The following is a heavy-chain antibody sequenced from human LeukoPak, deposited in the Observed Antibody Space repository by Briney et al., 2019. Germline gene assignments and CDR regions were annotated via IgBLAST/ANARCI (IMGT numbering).Heavy chain of an antibody. J-gene: IGHJ3*02. V-gene: IGHV3-48*04. CDR3: ARAARDAFDI. CDR1: GFTFSSYS. D-gene: IGHD6-25*01. Sequence: GGSLRLSCAASGFTFSSYSMNWVRQAPGKGLEWVSYISSSGTTIYNADSVKGRFTISRDNAKNSLYLQMNSLRAEDTAVYYCARAARDAFDIWGQGTMVTVSS. CDR2: ISSSGTTI.